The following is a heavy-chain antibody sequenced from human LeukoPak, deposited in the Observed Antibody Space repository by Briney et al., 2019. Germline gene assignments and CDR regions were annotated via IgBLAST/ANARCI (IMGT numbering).Heavy chain of an antibody. V-gene: IGHV3-21*01. CDR3: ARDSYYDIPAGMDV. Sequence: GGSLRLSCAASGFTFSSYSMNCVRQAPGRGLEWVSSLSSSSSYIYYADSVKGRFTISRDNAKNSLYLQMNSLRAEDTAVYYCARDSYYDIPAGMDVWGQGTTVTVSS. J-gene: IGHJ6*02. CDR1: GFTFSSYS. CDR2: LSSSSSYI. D-gene: IGHD3-9*01.